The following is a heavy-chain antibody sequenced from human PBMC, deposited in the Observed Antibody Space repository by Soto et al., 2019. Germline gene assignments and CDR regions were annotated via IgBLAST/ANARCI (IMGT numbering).Heavy chain of an antibody. J-gene: IGHJ4*02. D-gene: IGHD5-12*01. Sequence: HPGGSLRLSCAASGFTFSSYEMNWVRQAPGKGLEWVSYISSSGSHTYYADSGKGRFTVSRDNAKNSLFLQISSLRAEDTAVYYCAREGKDGYNYFDYWGQGALVTVSS. CDR2: ISSSGSHT. CDR1: GFTFSSYE. V-gene: IGHV3-48*03. CDR3: AREGKDGYNYFDY.